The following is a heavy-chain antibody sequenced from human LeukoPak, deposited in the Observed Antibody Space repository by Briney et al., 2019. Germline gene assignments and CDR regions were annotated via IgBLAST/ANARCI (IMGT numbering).Heavy chain of an antibody. CDR3: VRGYSYLYYLDY. J-gene: IGHJ4*02. CDR1: GASISSYY. V-gene: IGHV4-59*08. D-gene: IGHD5-18*01. CDR2: IYYSGRT. Sequence: SETLSLTCTVSGASISSYYWSWIRQSPGKGLEWIGYIYYSGRTNYNPSLKSRVTMSVDTSKNQFSLKLSSVTATDTAVYYCVRGYSYLYYLDYWGQGTLVTVSS.